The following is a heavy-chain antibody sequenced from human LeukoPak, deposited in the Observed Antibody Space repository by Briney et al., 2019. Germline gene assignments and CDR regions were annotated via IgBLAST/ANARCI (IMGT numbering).Heavy chain of an antibody. CDR1: GFAFSSYA. D-gene: IGHD1-26*01. J-gene: IGHJ4*02. CDR2: ISYDGSNK. Sequence: GRSLRLSCAASGFAFSSYAMHWVRQAPGKGLEWVAVISYDGSNKYYADSVKGRFTISRDNSKNTLYLQMNSLRAEDTAVYYCARDRVGATDYFDYWGQGTLVTVSS. V-gene: IGHV3-30-3*01. CDR3: ARDRVGATDYFDY.